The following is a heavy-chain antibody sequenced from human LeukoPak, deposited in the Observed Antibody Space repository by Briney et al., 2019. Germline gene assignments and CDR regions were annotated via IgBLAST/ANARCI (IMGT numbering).Heavy chain of an antibody. CDR3: VKETNSGWYDY. Sequence: PGGSLRLSCAASGFAFSTHVMDWVRQAPGRGLEWVSGINGRGDSRHYADSVRGRFTISRDNSNNTLQLQMNSLRVEDAAVYYCVKETNSGWYDYWGQGRMVSVSS. CDR2: INGRGDSR. V-gene: IGHV3-23*01. CDR1: GFAFSTHV. J-gene: IGHJ4*02. D-gene: IGHD6-19*01.